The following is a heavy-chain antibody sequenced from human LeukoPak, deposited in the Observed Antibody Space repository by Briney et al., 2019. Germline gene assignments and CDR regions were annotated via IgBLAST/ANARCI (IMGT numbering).Heavy chain of an antibody. V-gene: IGHV3-30*03. CDR1: GFTFSSYS. D-gene: IGHD2-2*01. CDR2: ISCDGSNK. Sequence: PGGSLRLSCAASGFTFSSYSIHWVRQAPGKGLEWVAVISCDGSNKYYADSVKGRFTISRDNAKHSLYLQMNSLRAEDTAVYYCARTPFNIVVVPAAIEVQSNFYMDVWGKGTTVTISS. J-gene: IGHJ6*03. CDR3: ARTPFNIVVVPAAIEVQSNFYMDV.